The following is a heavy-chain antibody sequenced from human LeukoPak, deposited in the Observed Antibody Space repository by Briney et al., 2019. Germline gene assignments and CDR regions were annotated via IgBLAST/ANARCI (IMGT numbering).Heavy chain of an antibody. CDR3: ARVEMATIIVWYFDL. Sequence: DPSETLSLTCAVYGGSFSGYYWSWIRQPPGKGLEWIGEINHSGSTNCNPSLKSRVTISVDTSKNQFSLKLSSVTAADTAVYYCARVEMATIIVWYFDLWGRGTLVTVSS. CDR1: GGSFSGYY. CDR2: INHSGST. D-gene: IGHD5-24*01. V-gene: IGHV4-34*01. J-gene: IGHJ2*01.